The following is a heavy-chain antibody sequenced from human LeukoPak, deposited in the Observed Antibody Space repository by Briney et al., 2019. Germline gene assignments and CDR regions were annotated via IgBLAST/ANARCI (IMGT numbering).Heavy chain of an antibody. V-gene: IGHV3-23*01. CDR3: AKGNRVYRYYYDSSGYPFDY. J-gene: IGHJ4*02. CDR2: ISGSGGST. Sequence: PGGSLRLSCAASGFTFSSYAMSWVRQAPGKGLEGVSAISGSGGSTYYADSVKGRFTISRDNSKNTLYLQMNSLRAEDTAVYYCAKGNRVYRYYYDSSGYPFDYWGQGTLVTVSS. D-gene: IGHD3-22*01. CDR1: GFTFSSYA.